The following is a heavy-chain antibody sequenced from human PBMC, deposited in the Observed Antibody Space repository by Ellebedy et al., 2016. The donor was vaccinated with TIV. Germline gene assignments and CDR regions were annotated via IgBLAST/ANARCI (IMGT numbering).Heavy chain of an antibody. CDR2: ISDSDTI. J-gene: IGHJ4*02. CDR1: GFTFSSYS. V-gene: IGHV3-48*01. Sequence: GESLKISCAASGFTFSSYSINWVRQAPGKGLEWVSYISDSDTIYYADSVRGRFTISRDKAKKSVYLQMNSLRVEDTAVYYCARDAVIWIFDSWGQGTLVTVSS. D-gene: IGHD6-19*01. CDR3: ARDAVIWIFDS.